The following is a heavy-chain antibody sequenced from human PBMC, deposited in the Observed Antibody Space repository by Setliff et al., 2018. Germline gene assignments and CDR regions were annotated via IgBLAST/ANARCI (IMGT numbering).Heavy chain of an antibody. CDR1: GFSFSSYG. CDR2: IWSDGTNK. D-gene: IGHD2-15*01. J-gene: IGHJ4*02. Sequence: LRLSCAASGFSFSSYGMHWVRQDPGKGLEWVAFIWSDGTNKYYADSVKGRFTISKDNSKNTLYLQMNSLRTEDTAVYYCAKRKGIAALDYWGQGTLVTVSS. V-gene: IGHV3-30*02. CDR3: AKRKGIAALDY.